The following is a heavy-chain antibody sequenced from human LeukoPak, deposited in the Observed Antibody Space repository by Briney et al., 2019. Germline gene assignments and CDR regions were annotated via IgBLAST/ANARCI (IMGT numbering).Heavy chain of an antibody. CDR2: IYYSGRT. V-gene: IGHV4-39*01. J-gene: IGHJ4*02. Sequence: SETLSLTCTVSGGSISSSNYYWGWIRQPPGKGLEWLGSIYYSGRTFYNPSLKSRVTISVDTSKNQFSLKLNSVTAADTAVYYCASRGTRGVIEYWGQGTLVSVSS. CDR1: GGSISSSNYY. D-gene: IGHD3-10*01. CDR3: ASRGTRGVIEY.